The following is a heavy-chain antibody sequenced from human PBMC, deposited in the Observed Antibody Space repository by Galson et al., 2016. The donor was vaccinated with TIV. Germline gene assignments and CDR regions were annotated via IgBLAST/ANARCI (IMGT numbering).Heavy chain of an antibody. Sequence: SVKVSCKASGYIFIDYFIHWVRQAPGQGLEWMGWINPKTGGTDYAQNLQGRVTMTSDASTRTVYMELRRLRTDDTAVYYCARVYGYDYGHSWGQGTLVIVS. V-gene: IGHV1-2*02. CDR3: ARVYGYDYGHS. CDR2: INPKTGGT. J-gene: IGHJ4*02. D-gene: IGHD4/OR15-4a*01. CDR1: GYIFIDYF.